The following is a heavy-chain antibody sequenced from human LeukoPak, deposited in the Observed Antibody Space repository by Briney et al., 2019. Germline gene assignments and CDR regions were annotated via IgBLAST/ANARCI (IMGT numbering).Heavy chain of an antibody. D-gene: IGHD4-17*01. CDR1: GYTLTDYY. CDR2: INPSGGST. CDR3: ARANYGDYEGWFQPDVYGMDV. V-gene: IGHV1-46*01. Sequence: ASVKVSCKASGYTLTDYYMHWVRQAPGQGLEWMGIINPSGGSTSYAQKFQGRVTMTRDTSTSTVYMELSSLRSEDTAVYYCARANYGDYEGWFQPDVYGMDVWGQGTTVTVSS. J-gene: IGHJ6*02.